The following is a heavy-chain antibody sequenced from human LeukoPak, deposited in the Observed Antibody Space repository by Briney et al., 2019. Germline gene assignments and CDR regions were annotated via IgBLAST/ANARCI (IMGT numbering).Heavy chain of an antibody. J-gene: IGHJ4*02. CDR1: GFTFSSYS. Sequence: PGGSLRLSCAASGFTFSSYSMNWVRQAPGKGLEWVSYISSSSSTIYYADSVKGRFTISRDNAKNSLCLQMNSLRAEDTAVYYCARDSSGPITMIVVVITSFDYWGQGTLVTVSS. V-gene: IGHV3-48*01. CDR2: ISSSSSTI. CDR3: ARDSSGPITMIVVVITSFDY. D-gene: IGHD3-22*01.